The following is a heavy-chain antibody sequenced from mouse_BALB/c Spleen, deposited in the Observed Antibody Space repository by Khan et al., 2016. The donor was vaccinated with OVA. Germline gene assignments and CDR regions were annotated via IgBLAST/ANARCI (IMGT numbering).Heavy chain of an antibody. J-gene: IGHJ3*01. CDR1: GFTFSDYY. Sequence: EVELVESGGGLVKPGGSLKLSCAASGFTFSDYYMYWVRQTPEKRLEWVATISDGGSYNNYPDSVKGRFTISRDNATKHLYLPMSSLKYEDTAMEYCARAGYGDVAYWGQGTLVTVSA. CDR3: ARAGYGDVAY. CDR2: ISDGGSYN. D-gene: IGHD2-13*01. V-gene: IGHV5-4*02.